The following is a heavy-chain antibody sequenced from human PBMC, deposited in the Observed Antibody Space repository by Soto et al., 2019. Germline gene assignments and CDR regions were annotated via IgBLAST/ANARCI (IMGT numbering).Heavy chain of an antibody. CDR2: IIPIFGTA. Sequence: GASVKVSCKASGGTFSSYAISWVRQAPGQGLEWMGGIIPIFGTANYAQKFQGRVTITADESTSTAYMELSSLRSEDTAVYYCVCGSYYEGWDYWGQGTLVTVSS. CDR1: GGTFSSYA. CDR3: VCGSYYEGWDY. V-gene: IGHV1-69*13. J-gene: IGHJ4*02. D-gene: IGHD1-26*01.